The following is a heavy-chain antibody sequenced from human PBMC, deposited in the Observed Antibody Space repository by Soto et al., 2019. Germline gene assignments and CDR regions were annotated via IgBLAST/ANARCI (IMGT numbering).Heavy chain of an antibody. V-gene: IGHV2-5*02. Sequence: QITLKESGPTLVKPTQTLTLTCTFSGFSLNTGGLGVGWIRQPPGKALEWLALIYWDDDKRYSPSLKSRLTITKDTSRNPVALTMTNMDPVDTATYYCAHSRCGGDCLPSYSSHYYAGMDVWGQGTTVTVSS. CDR1: GFSLNTGGLG. D-gene: IGHD2-21*02. CDR2: IYWDDDK. J-gene: IGHJ6*02. CDR3: AHSRCGGDCLPSYSSHYYAGMDV.